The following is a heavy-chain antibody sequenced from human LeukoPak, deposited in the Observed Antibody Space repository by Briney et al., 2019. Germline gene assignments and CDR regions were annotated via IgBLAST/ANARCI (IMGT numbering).Heavy chain of an antibody. CDR3: ARDRGITMVRGVPSGFDY. D-gene: IGHD3-10*01. V-gene: IGHV4-59*01. CDR2: IYYSGST. CDR1: GGSISSYY. Sequence: PSETLSLTCTVSGGSISSYYWSWIRQPPGKGLEWIGYIYYSGSTNYNPSLKSRVTISVDTSKNQFSLKLSSVTAADTAVYYCARDRGITMVRGVPSGFDYWGQGTLVTVSS. J-gene: IGHJ4*02.